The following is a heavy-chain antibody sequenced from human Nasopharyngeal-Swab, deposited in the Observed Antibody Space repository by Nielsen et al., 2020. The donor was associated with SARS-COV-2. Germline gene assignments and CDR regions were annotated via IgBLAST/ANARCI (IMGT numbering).Heavy chain of an antibody. V-gene: IGHV4-4*02. CDR3: ARFISQAGSFDY. D-gene: IGHD6-13*01. CDR2: IYHSGST. Sequence: GSLRLSCAVSGGSISSSNWWSWVRQPPGKGLEWIGEIYHSGSTNYNPFLKSRVTISVDKSKNQFSLKLSSVTAADTAVYYCARFISQAGSFDYWGQGTLVTVSS. CDR1: GGSISSSNW. J-gene: IGHJ4*02.